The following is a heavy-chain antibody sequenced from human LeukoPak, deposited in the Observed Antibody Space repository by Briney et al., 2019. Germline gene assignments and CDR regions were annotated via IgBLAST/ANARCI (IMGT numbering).Heavy chain of an antibody. CDR1: GGSISSYY. D-gene: IGHD6-13*01. Sequence: PSETLSLTCTVSGGSISSYYWSWIRQPPGKGLEWIGYIYYSGSTNYNPSLKSRVTISVDTSKNQFSLKLSSVTAADTAVYYCARAVSSSRYYFDYWGQGTLVTVSS. CDR3: ARAVSSSRYYFDY. CDR2: IYYSGST. V-gene: IGHV4-59*01. J-gene: IGHJ4*02.